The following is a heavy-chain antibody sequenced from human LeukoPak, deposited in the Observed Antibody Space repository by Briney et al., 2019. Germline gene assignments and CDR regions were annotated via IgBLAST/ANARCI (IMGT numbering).Heavy chain of an antibody. V-gene: IGHV3-48*02. CDR2: ISSSSTI. CDR3: ARGSSGWVSY. Sequence: PGGSLRLSCAASGFTFSSYSMNWVRQAPGKGLEWVSYISSSSTIYYADSVKGRFTISRDNAKNSLYLQMNSLRDEDTAVYYCARGSSGWVSYWGQGTLVTVSS. J-gene: IGHJ4*02. CDR1: GFTFSSYS. D-gene: IGHD6-19*01.